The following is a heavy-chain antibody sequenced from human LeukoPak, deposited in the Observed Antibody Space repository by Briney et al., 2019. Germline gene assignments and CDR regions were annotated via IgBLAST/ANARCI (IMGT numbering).Heavy chain of an antibody. CDR2: ISDDGSYT. D-gene: IGHD2-21*01. CDR1: GFSFSSHW. J-gene: IGHJ4*02. Sequence: GGSLRLSCAASGFSFSSHWVPWVRQAPGKGLVWVSRISDDGSYTSNVDSVKGRFTISRDNVNNMLYLHMNSLRAEDTAVYYCASFGISWRSSYWGQGTLVTVSS. CDR3: ASFGISWRSSY. V-gene: IGHV3-74*01.